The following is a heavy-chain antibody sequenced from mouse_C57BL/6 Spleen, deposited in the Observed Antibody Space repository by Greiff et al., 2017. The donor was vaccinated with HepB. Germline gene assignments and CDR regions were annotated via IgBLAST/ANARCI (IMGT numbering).Heavy chain of an antibody. J-gene: IGHJ3*01. CDR1: GYTFTDYY. Sequence: QVHVKQSGAELVRPGASVKLSCKASGYTFTDYYINWVKQRPGQGLEWIARIYPGSGNTYYDEKFKGKATLTAEKSSSTAYMQLSSLTSADSAVYFCARLSYDGYYPFAYWGQGTLVTVSA. CDR2: IYPGSGNT. CDR3: ARLSYDGYYPFAY. D-gene: IGHD2-3*01. V-gene: IGHV1-76*01.